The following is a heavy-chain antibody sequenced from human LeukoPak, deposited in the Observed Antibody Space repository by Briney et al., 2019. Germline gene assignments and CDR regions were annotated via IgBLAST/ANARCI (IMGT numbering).Heavy chain of an antibody. V-gene: IGHV3-30*03. CDR2: ISYDGSNK. CDR3: ARLGPDYYDSSGYYYTDYYYMDV. CDR1: GFTFSSYG. D-gene: IGHD3-22*01. J-gene: IGHJ6*03. Sequence: PGGSLRLSCAASGFTFSSYGMHWVRQAPGKGLEWVAVISYDGSNKYYADSVKGRFTISRDNSKNSLYLQMNSLRAEDTAEYYCARLGPDYYDSSGYYYTDYYYMDVWGKGTTVTVSS.